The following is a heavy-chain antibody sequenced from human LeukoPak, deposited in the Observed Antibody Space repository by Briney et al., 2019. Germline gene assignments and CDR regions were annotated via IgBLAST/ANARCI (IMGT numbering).Heavy chain of an antibody. CDR1: GFTFDDYA. CDR2: ISWNSGSI. J-gene: IGHJ4*02. V-gene: IGHV3-9*01. CDR3: AKDKGRGSFYYFDY. Sequence: GGSLRLSCAASGFTFDDYAMHWVRQAPGKGLEWVSGISWNSGSIGYADSVKGRFTISRDNAKNSLYLQMNSLRAEDTALYYCAKDKGRGSFYYFDYWGQGTLVTVSS. D-gene: IGHD5-12*01.